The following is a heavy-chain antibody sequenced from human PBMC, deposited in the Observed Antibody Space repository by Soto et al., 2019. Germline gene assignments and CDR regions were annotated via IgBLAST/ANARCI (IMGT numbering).Heavy chain of an antibody. Sequence: GGSLRLSCAASGFTSSNYAMSWVRKAPGKGLEWVSAISGSGGTTHYADSVKGRFTISRDNSKNTLYLQMSSLRAEDTALYYCAKSRPGISNYYCHMDVWGRGTTVTVSS. CDR1: GFTSSNYA. V-gene: IGHV3-23*01. D-gene: IGHD6-6*01. J-gene: IGHJ6*03. CDR3: AKSRPGISNYYCHMDV. CDR2: ISGSGGTT.